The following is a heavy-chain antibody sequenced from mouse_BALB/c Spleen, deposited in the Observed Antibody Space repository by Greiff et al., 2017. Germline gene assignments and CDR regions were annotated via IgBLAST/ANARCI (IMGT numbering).Heavy chain of an antibody. D-gene: IGHD1-1*01. CDR1: GFTFSSFG. CDR3: ARSGITTVVATPYWYFDV. V-gene: IGHV5-17*02. J-gene: IGHJ1*01. CDR2: ISSGSSTI. Sequence: EVNLVESGGGLVQPGGSRKLSCAASGFTFSSFGMHWVRQAPEKGLEWVAYISSGSSTIYYADTVKGRFTISRDNPKNTLFLQMTSLRSEDTAMYYCARSGITTVVATPYWYFDVWGAGTTVTVSS.